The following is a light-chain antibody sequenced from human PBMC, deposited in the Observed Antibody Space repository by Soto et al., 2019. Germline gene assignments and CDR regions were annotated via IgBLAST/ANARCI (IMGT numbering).Light chain of an antibody. V-gene: IGLV1-44*01. J-gene: IGLJ1*01. Sequence: QSVLTQPPSASGTPGQRVTISCSGGSSNIGTNAVNWYRQLPGTAPKLLIYNNNQRPSGVPDRFSGSKSGTSASLAISGLQSEDEADYYCAAWDDRLNGYVFGTGTKVT. CDR1: SSNIGTNA. CDR3: AAWDDRLNGYV. CDR2: NNN.